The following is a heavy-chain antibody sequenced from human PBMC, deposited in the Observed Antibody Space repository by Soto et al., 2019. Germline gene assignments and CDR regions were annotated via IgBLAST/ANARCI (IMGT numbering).Heavy chain of an antibody. J-gene: IGHJ4*02. CDR2: IYDGGTT. CDR1: GGSISIAAYC. CDR3: ARGPSGDKVDY. V-gene: IGHV4-30-4*01. D-gene: IGHD7-27*01. Sequence: SETLSLTCTVSGGSISIAAYCWSWIRQSPDKGLEWIGHIYDGGTTYSSPSLKGRVIISADTSETQFSLKLNSVSAADTAVYYCARGPSGDKVDYWGQGIQVTVSS.